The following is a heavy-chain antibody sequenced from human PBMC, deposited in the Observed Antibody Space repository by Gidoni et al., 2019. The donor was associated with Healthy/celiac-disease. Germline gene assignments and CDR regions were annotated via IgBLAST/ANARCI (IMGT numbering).Heavy chain of an antibody. CDR1: GFPFSNAW. D-gene: IGHD3-3*01. J-gene: IGHJ5*02. CDR3: TTFSRFLEWYDWFDP. CDR2: IKSKTDGGTT. V-gene: IGHV3-15*01. Sequence: EVQLVESGGGLVKPGGSLRLSCAASGFPFSNAWMSWVRQAPGKGLEWVGRIKSKTDGGTTDYAAPVKGRFTISRDDSKNTLYLQMNSLKTEDTAVYYCTTFSRFLEWYDWFDPWGQGTLVTVSS.